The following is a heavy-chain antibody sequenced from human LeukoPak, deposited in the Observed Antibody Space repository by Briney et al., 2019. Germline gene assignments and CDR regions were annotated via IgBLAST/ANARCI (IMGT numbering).Heavy chain of an antibody. D-gene: IGHD3-22*01. CDR1: GGSISSGGYY. V-gene: IGHV4-31*03. J-gene: IGHJ4*02. CDR2: IYYSGST. Sequence: SETLSLTCTVSGGSISSGGYYWSWIRQHPGKGLEWIGYIYYSGSTYYNPSLKSRVTISVDTSKNQFSLKLSSVTAADTAAYYCARSLSDSSGYLSYFDYWGQGTLVTVSS. CDR3: ARSLSDSSGYLSYFDY.